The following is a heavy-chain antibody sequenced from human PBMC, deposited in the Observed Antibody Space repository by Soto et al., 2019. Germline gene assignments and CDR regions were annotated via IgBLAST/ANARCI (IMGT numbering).Heavy chain of an antibody. V-gene: IGHV3-9*01. J-gene: IGHJ4*02. CDR2: ISWNSGSI. CDR1: GFTFDDYA. Sequence: PGGSLRLSCAASGFTFDDYAMHWVRQAPGKGLEWVSGISWNSGSIGYADSVKGRFTISRDNAKNSLYLQMNSLRAEDTALYYCAKDWWSSSTHFDYWGQGTLVTVSS. CDR3: AKDWWSSSTHFDY. D-gene: IGHD6-6*01.